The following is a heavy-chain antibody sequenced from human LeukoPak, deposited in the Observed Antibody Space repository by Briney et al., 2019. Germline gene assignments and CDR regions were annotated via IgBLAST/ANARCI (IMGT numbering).Heavy chain of an antibody. CDR2: IYYSGST. Sequence: SETLSLTCTVSGGSISSYYWSWIRQPPGKGLEWIGYIYYSGSTNYNPSLKSRVTISVDTSKNQFSLKLSSVTAADTAVYYCARGPLGIAARRGGGDYWGQGTLVTVSS. V-gene: IGHV4-59*01. CDR1: GGSISSYY. J-gene: IGHJ4*02. D-gene: IGHD6-6*01. CDR3: ARGPLGIAARRGGGDY.